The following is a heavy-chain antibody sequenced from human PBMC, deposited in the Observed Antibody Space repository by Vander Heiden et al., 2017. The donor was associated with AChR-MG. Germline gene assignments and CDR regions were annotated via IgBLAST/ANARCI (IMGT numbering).Heavy chain of an antibody. CDR2: ISSSSSYI. CDR1: GFTFSSYS. J-gene: IGHJ4*02. V-gene: IGHV3-21*01. Sequence: EVQLVESGGGLVKPGGSLRLSCAASGFTFSSYSMNWVRQAPGKGLEWVSSISSSSSYIYYADSVKGRFTISRDNAKNSLYLQMNSLRAEDTAVYYCARDSAKTYCGGDCYIFDYWGQGTLVTVSS. CDR3: ARDSAKTYCGGDCYIFDY. D-gene: IGHD2-21*01.